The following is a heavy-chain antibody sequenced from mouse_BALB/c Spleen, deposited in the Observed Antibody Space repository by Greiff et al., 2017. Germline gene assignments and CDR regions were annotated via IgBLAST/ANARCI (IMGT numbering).Heavy chain of an antibody. CDR2: INPSNGRT. CDR3: ATITTVVAPYAMDY. CDR1: GYTFTSYW. Sequence: QVQLQQSGAELVKPGASVKLSCKASGYTFTSYWMHWVKQRPGQGLEWIGEINPSNGRTNYNEKFKSKATLTVDKSSSTAYMQLSSLTSEDSAVYYCATITTVVAPYAMDYWGQGTSVTVSS. D-gene: IGHD1-1*01. V-gene: IGHV1S81*02. J-gene: IGHJ4*01.